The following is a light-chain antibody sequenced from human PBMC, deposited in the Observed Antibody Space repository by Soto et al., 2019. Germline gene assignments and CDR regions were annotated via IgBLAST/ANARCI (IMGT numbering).Light chain of an antibody. J-gene: IGKJ1*01. Sequence: EIVMTQSPATLSVSPGERGTLSCRASQSVSSNLAWYQQKPGQAPRLLIYGASTRATGIPARFSGSGSGTEFTLTISSLQSEDFAVYYCQQHNTWWTFGQGTK. CDR1: QSVSSN. V-gene: IGKV3-15*01. CDR2: GAS. CDR3: QQHNTWWT.